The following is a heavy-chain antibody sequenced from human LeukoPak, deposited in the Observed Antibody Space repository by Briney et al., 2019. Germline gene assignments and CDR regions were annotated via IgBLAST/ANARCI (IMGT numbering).Heavy chain of an antibody. D-gene: IGHD2-2*01. Sequence: SETLSLTCTVSGAFVSSGSYHWSWIRQPPGRGLEWIGYIYYDGSTKYNPSLKSRVTIPRDTSKNQFSLKVSSVTAADTALYYCARERGEYCDNTSCSNYYLDYWGQGTLVTVSS. CDR2: IYYDGST. J-gene: IGHJ4*02. CDR3: ARERGEYCDNTSCSNYYLDY. CDR1: GAFVSSGSYH. V-gene: IGHV4-61*01.